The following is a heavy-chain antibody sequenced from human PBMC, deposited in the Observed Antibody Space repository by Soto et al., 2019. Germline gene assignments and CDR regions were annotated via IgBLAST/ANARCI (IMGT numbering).Heavy chain of an antibody. D-gene: IGHD6-13*01. Sequence: GGSLRLSCAASGFTFSSYAMSWVRQAPGKGLEWVSAISGSGGSTYYADSVKGRFTISRDNSKNTLYLQVNSLRAEDTAVYYCAKDQAAAGTISRYFQHWGQGTLVTVSS. J-gene: IGHJ1*01. CDR2: ISGSGGST. CDR1: GFTFSSYA. CDR3: AKDQAAAGTISRYFQH. V-gene: IGHV3-23*01.